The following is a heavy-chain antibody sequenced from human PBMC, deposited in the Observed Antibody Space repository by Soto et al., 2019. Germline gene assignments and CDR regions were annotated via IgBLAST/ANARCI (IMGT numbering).Heavy chain of an antibody. CDR3: VRFGGAAAGPGDY. Sequence: PGGSLRLSCVASEFTFSSYEMNWVRQAPGKGLEWVSYISSSGTTIYYTDSVKGRFTISRDNAKKSLYLQMNSLRAEDTAVYYCVRFGGAAAGPGDYWGQGTLVT. V-gene: IGHV3-48*03. CDR1: EFTFSSYE. J-gene: IGHJ4*02. CDR2: ISSSGTTI. D-gene: IGHD6-13*01.